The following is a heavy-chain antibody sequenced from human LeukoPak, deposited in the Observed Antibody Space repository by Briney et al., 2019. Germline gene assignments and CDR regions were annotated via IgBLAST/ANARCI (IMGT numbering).Heavy chain of an antibody. D-gene: IGHD3-22*01. CDR2: IYYSGST. V-gene: IGHV4-59*01. Sequence: SETLSLTCTVSGCPTTSYYWSWIRQPPGKGLEWIGYIYYSGSTNYNPSLKSRVTISVDTSKNQFSLKLSSLTAAETAVYYCARDTSGYRRGSFDYWGQGTLVTVSS. CDR3: ARDTSGYRRGSFDY. CDR1: GCPTTSYY. J-gene: IGHJ4*02.